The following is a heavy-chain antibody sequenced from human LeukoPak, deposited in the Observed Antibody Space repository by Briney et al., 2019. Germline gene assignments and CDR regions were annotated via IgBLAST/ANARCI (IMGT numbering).Heavy chain of an antibody. Sequence: SETLSLTCTVSGGSISSYYWSWIRQPPGKGLEWIGYIYYSGSTKYNPSLKSRVTISVDTSKNQFSLKLSSVTAADTAVYYCARLDYYDSSGLDYWGQGTLVTVSS. J-gene: IGHJ4*02. CDR1: GGSISSYY. CDR3: ARLDYYDSSGLDY. D-gene: IGHD3-22*01. V-gene: IGHV4-59*08. CDR2: IYYSGST.